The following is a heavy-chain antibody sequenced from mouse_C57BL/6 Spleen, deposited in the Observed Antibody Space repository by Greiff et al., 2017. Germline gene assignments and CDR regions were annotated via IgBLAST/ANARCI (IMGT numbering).Heavy chain of an antibody. CDR1: GFTFSDYG. J-gene: IGHJ3*01. CDR3: ARPLDSSGWAWFAY. Sequence: EVHLVESGGGLVKPGGSLKLSCAASGFTFSDYGMHWVRQAPEKGLEWVAYISSGSSTIYYADTVKGRFTISRDNAKNTLFLQMTSLRSEDTAMYYCARPLDSSGWAWFAYWGQGTLVTVSA. D-gene: IGHD3-2*02. CDR2: ISSGSSTI. V-gene: IGHV5-17*01.